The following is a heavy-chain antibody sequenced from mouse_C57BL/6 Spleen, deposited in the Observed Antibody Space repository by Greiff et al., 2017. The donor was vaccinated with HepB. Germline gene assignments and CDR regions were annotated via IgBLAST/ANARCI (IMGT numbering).Heavy chain of an antibody. J-gene: IGHJ1*03. D-gene: IGHD1-1*01. V-gene: IGHV7-3*01. Sequence: DVMLVESGGGLVQPGGSLSLSCAASGFTFTDYYMSWVRQPPGKALEWLGFIRNKANGYTTEYSASVKGRFTISRDNSQSILYLQMNALRAEDSATYYCARSTITTYFDVWGTGTTVTVSS. CDR3: ARSTITTYFDV. CDR1: GFTFTDYY. CDR2: IRNKANGYTT.